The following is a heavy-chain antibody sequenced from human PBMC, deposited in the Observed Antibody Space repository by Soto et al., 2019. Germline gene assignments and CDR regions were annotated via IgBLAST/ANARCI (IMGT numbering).Heavy chain of an antibody. Sequence: PSQTLSLTCAVYGGSFSGYYWSRIRQPPGKGLEWIGEINHSGNTKYNPSLKSRVTISVDTSKSQFSLKLTSVTAADTAVYYWWSCIESDLWIGSSCLLLDFWGQGTQVTVSS. CDR2: INHSGNT. D-gene: IGHD3-3*01. CDR1: GGSFSGYY. V-gene: IGHV4-34*01. J-gene: IGHJ4*02. CDR3: WSCIESDLWIGSSCLLLDF.